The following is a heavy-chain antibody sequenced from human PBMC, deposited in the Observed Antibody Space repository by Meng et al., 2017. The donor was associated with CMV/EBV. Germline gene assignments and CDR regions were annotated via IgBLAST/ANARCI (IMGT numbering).Heavy chain of an antibody. V-gene: IGHV1-8*03. Sequence: ASVKVSCKASGYTFTSYDINWVRQATGQGLEWMGWMNPNSGNTGYAQKFQGRVTITRNTSISTAYMELSSLRSEDTAVYYCARSGFTGYDFVSSLMTWWGQGTLVTVSS. CDR2: MNPNSGNT. J-gene: IGHJ4*02. D-gene: IGHD5-12*01. CDR1: GYTFTSYD. CDR3: ARSGFTGYDFVSSLMTW.